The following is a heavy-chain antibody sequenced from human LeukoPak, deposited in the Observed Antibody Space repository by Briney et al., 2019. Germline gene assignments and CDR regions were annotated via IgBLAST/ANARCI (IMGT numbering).Heavy chain of an antibody. V-gene: IGHV7-4-1*02. D-gene: IGHD6-6*01. CDR3: ARISPSSAAFDI. J-gene: IGHJ3*02. CDR2: ISTNTENP. CDR1: GYTFTSYG. Sequence: ATLKVSCKAAGYTFTSYGVSWVGQAPGQGLEWMGWISTNTENPTYAQAFTGRFVFSLYTSVSTAYLQISSLKAEDTAVYYCARISPSSAAFDIWGQGTLVTVSS.